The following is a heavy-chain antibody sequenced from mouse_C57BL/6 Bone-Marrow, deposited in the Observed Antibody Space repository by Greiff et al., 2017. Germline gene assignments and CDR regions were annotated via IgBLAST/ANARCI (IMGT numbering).Heavy chain of an antibody. J-gene: IGHJ4*01. CDR3: ARAYYWAMDY. V-gene: IGHV3-6*01. CDR1: GYSITSGYY. CDR2: ISYDGIN. Sequence: EVKLQESGPGLVKPSQSLSLTCSVTGYSITSGYYWNWIRQFPGNKLEWMGYISYDGINNYNPSLKNRISITRDTSKNQFFLKLNSVTTEDTATYYCARAYYWAMDYWGQGTSVTVSS.